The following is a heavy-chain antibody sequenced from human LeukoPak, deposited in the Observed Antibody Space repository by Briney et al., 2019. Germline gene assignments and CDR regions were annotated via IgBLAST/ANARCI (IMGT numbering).Heavy chain of an antibody. Sequence: GASVKVSCKASGYTFTDYYMQWVRQAPGQGLEWIASISPNSGDTNYAQKFKGRVTMTRDTSISTAYMELSRLRSDDTAVYYCARSPYYDNIWGSYRSENAEYFQYWGQGTLVTVSS. J-gene: IGHJ1*01. D-gene: IGHD3-16*02. CDR1: GYTFTDYY. CDR3: ARSPYYDNIWGSYRSENAEYFQY. V-gene: IGHV1-2*02. CDR2: ISPNSGDT.